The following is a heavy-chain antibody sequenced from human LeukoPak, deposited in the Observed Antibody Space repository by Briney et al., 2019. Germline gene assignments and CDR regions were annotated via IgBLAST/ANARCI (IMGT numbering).Heavy chain of an antibody. CDR1: GGSISSYY. V-gene: IGHV4-59*08. D-gene: IGHD6-25*01. CDR2: FHYSGTT. Sequence: PSETLSLTCTVSGGSISSYYWSWLRQPPGKELEWIGYFHYSGTTNYNPSLKSRVTISVDTSKNQFSLRLRFVTAADTAVYYCARTYSSGAFDIWGQGTMVTVSS. CDR3: ARTYSSGAFDI. J-gene: IGHJ3*02.